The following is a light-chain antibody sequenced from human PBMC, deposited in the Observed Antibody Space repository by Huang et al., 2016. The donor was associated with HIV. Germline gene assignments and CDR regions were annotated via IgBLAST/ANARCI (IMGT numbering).Light chain of an antibody. CDR2: KSS. CDR1: QSISDW. CDR3: QQYHSYSWT. V-gene: IGKV1-5*03. J-gene: IGKJ1*01. Sequence: DIQMTQSPSTLSASVGDRVTITCRASQSISDWLAWYQQKPGKAPNLLIYKSSSLQSGVPSRFSGSGSGTEFTLTISSLQPDDFASYYCQQYHSYSWTFGQGTKVEIK.